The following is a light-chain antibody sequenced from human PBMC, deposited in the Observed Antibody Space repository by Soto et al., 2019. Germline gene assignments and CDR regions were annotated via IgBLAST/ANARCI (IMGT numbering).Light chain of an antibody. CDR1: RRDVGVFNY. V-gene: IGLV2-14*03. J-gene: IGLJ2*01. CDR3: SSYTDTSTVI. CDR2: DVT. Sequence: QSVLTQPASVSGSPGQSITISCTGTRRDVGVFNYVSWYQQHPGEAPKLLIFDVTYRPSGVSTRFSGSKSGSTASLTISGLQAEDEADYYYSSYTDTSTVIFGGGTKLTVL.